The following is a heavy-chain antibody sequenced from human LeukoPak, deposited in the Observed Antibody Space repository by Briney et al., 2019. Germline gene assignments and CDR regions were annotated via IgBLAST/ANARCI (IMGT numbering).Heavy chain of an antibody. V-gene: IGHV1-8*01. CDR3: ARGSFRGYCLDTSCYTINY. Sequence: ASVKVSFRASGYTFRSYDINWVRQATGQGLEWMGWMNPDSGNTGYAQNFQGRVTMTSNTSKTKAYMELTSLRSEDTAVYYCARGSFRGYCLDTSCYTINYWGQGTLVTVSS. J-gene: IGHJ4*02. D-gene: IGHD2-2*02. CDR2: MNPDSGNT. CDR1: GYTFRSYD.